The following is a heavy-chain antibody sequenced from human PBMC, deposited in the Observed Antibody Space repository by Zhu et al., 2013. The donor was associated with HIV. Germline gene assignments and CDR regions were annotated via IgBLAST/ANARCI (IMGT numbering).Heavy chain of an antibody. CDR1: GGTFNRYV. CDR3: EQQLPYGGFF. J-gene: IGHJ4*02. V-gene: IGHV1-69*01. CDR2: IIPLLPTT. Sequence: QVHLVQSGAEVKEPGSSVKVSCKASGGTFNRYVISWVRQAPGQGLEWLGGIIPLLPTTNYAQNFQGRLTITADASANTAYMELSSLRYEDTAIYYCEQQLPYGGFFWGQGTLVTVSS. D-gene: IGHD1-1*01.